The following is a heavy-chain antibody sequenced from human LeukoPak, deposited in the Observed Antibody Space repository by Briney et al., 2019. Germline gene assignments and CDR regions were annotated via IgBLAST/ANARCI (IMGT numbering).Heavy chain of an antibody. CDR2: INPNSGGT. CDR3: ARAYDYVWGSYQV. Sequence: GASVKVSCTASGYTFTGYYMHWVRQAPGQGLEWMGWINPNSGGTNYAQKFQGRVTMTRDTSISTAYMELSRLRSDDTAVYYCARAYDYVWGSYQVWGQGTLVTVSS. J-gene: IGHJ4*02. D-gene: IGHD3-16*02. V-gene: IGHV1-2*02. CDR1: GYTFTGYY.